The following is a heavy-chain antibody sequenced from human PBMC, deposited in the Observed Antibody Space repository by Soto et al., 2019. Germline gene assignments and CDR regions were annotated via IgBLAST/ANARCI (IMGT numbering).Heavy chain of an antibody. CDR2: ISGTSGYT. J-gene: IGHJ6*02. V-gene: IGHV3-11*06. Sequence: QVQLVESGGGLVKPGGSLRLSCAASGFSFSDSYMSWVRQAPGKGLEWVSYISGTSGYTGYADSVKGRFTISRDNAKNSLYLQMNSLGVGDRAVYSGGGDRGGYGPPDVWGQGTTVTVSS. CDR1: GFSFSDSY. D-gene: IGHD3-10*01. CDR3: GGDRGGYGPPDV.